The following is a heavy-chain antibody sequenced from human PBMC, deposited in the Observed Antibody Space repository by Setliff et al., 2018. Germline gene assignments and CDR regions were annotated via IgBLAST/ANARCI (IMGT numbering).Heavy chain of an antibody. Sequence: SETLSLTCTVSGGSISSGSYYWSWIRQPAGKGLEWIGRIYTSGSTNYNPSLKSRVTISVDTSKKQFSLKLSSVTAADTAVYYCARGPYNIYDRSGYGFTNWFDPWGQGILVTVSS. J-gene: IGHJ5*02. V-gene: IGHV4-61*02. D-gene: IGHD3-22*01. CDR2: IYTSGST. CDR1: GGSISSGSYY. CDR3: ARGPYNIYDRSGYGFTNWFDP.